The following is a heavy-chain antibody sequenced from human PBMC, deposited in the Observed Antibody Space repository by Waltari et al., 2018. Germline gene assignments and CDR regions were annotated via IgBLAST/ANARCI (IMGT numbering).Heavy chain of an antibody. CDR3: TTTGIAVAGQGRY. CDR1: GFTFSNAW. Sequence: EVQLVESGGGLVKPGGSLRLSCGASGFTFSNAWMSWVRQAPGKGLEWVGRIKSKTDGGTTDYAAPVKGRFTISRDDSKNTLYLQMNSLKTEDTAVYYCTTTGIAVAGQGRYWGQGTLVTVSS. J-gene: IGHJ4*02. CDR2: IKSKTDGGTT. D-gene: IGHD6-19*01. V-gene: IGHV3-15*01.